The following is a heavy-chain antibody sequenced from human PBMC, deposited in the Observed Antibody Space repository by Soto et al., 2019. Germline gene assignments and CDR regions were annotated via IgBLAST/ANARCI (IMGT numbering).Heavy chain of an antibody. V-gene: IGHV1-46*03. CDR2: INPSGGST. CDR1: GYTFTSYY. Sequence: QVQLVQSGAEVKKPGASVKVSCKASGYTFTSYYMHWVRQAPGQGLEWMGIINPSGGSTSYAQKLQGRVSMTRDTSTTTVYMALSSLRSEDTAVYYCARGIVVVVAATAFDIWGQGTMVTVSS. CDR3: ARGIVVVVAATAFDI. D-gene: IGHD2-15*01. J-gene: IGHJ3*02.